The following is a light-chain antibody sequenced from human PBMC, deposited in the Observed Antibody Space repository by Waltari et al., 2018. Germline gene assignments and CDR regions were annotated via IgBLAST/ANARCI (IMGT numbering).Light chain of an antibody. CDR1: QTISIY. CDR2: AAS. J-gene: IGKJ3*01. CDR3: QHSYSTPPFT. V-gene: IGKV1-39*01. Sequence: DIQMTQSPSSLSASVGARVTISCRASQTISIYLNWFQQKPGKAPTLLIYAASSLQSGVPSRFSGSGSGTDFTLTISSLQPEDFATYYCQHSYSTPPFTFGPGTKVDIK.